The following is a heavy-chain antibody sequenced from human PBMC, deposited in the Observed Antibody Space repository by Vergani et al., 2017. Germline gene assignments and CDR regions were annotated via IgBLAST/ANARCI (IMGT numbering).Heavy chain of an antibody. J-gene: IGHJ6*02. Sequence: QVQLQESGPGLVKPSETLSLTCTVSGGSISSYYWSWIRQPPGKGLEWIGYIYYSGSTNYNPSLKSRVTISVDTSKNRFSLKLSSVTAADTAVYYCARAGGYCSGGSCLYMSGYYYYGMDVWGQGTTVTVSS. V-gene: IGHV4-59*01. CDR1: GGSISSYY. CDR3: ARAGGYCSGGSCLYMSGYYYYGMDV. CDR2: IYYSGST. D-gene: IGHD2-15*01.